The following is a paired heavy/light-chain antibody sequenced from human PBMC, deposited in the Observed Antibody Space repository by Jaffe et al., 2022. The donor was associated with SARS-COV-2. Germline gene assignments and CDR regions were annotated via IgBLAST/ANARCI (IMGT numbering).Heavy chain of an antibody. D-gene: IGHD3-22*01. J-gene: IGHJ4*02. V-gene: IGHV2-5*02. CDR1: GFSLSTSGVG. Sequence: QITLKESGPTVVKPTQTLTLTCTFSGFSLSTSGVGVGWIRQPPGKALEWLAVIFWDDDKRCSPSLKSRLTITKDTSKNRVALIMTNMDPVDTGTYFCAHSANYDSSPLHWGQGTLVTVSS. CDR2: IFWDDDK. CDR3: AHSANYDSSPLH.
Light chain of an antibody. CDR1: SSNIGSNT. CDR3: ATWDDSLNASFV. CDR2: SSN. J-gene: IGLJ1*01. V-gene: IGLV1-44*01. Sequence: QSVLTQPPSASGTPGQRVTISCSGSSSNIGSNTVNWYQHLPGTAPKHLIYSSNQRPSGVPDRFSGSRSGTSASLAISGLQPEDEADYYCATWDDSLNASFVFGTGTRVTVL.